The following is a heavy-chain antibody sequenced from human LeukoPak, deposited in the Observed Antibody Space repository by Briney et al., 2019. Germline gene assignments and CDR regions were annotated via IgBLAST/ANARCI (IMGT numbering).Heavy chain of an antibody. J-gene: IGHJ4*02. D-gene: IGHD1-26*01. CDR2: INPNSGGA. CDR3: ARGDRGGAGATTPCDY. V-gene: IGHV1-2*02. CDR1: GYTFTGYY. Sequence: ASVKVSCKASGYTFTGYYIHWVRQAPGQGLEWMGWINPNSGGANYAQKFQGRVTMTRDTSISTAYMELSRLKSDDTAVYYCARGDRGGAGATTPCDYWGQGTLVTVSS.